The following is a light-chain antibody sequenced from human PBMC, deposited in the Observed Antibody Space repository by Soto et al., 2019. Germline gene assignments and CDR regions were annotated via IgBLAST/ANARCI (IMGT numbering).Light chain of an antibody. J-gene: IGLJ3*02. CDR3: SSYAGSTARWV. CDR2: EVS. CDR1: SSDIGAYNY. Sequence: QSALTQPPSASGSPGQSVTISCTGTSSDIGAYNYVSWYQQHPGKAPKLMIHEVSKRPSGVPDRFSGSKSGNTASLTVSGLQAEDEADYYCSSYAGSTARWVFGGGTKLTVL. V-gene: IGLV2-8*01.